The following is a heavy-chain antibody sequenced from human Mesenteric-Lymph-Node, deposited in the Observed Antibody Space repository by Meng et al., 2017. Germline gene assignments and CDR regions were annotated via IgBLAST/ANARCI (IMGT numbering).Heavy chain of an antibody. V-gene: IGHV3-30*04. D-gene: IGHD2-21*02. CDR1: GFTFSSYA. Sequence: GESLKISCAASGFTFSSYAMHWVRQAPGKGLEWVAVISYDGSNKYYADSVKGRFTISRDNSKNTLYLQMNSLRAEDTDVYYCARDFGYCGGDCYLLAHYYHYYGMDVWGQGTTVTVSS. J-gene: IGHJ6*02. CDR3: ARDFGYCGGDCYLLAHYYHYYGMDV. CDR2: ISYDGSNK.